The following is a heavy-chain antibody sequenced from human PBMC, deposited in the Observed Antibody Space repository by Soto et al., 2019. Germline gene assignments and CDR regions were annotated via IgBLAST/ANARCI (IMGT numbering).Heavy chain of an antibody. CDR3: AKDSYDFWSGYYVFDY. D-gene: IGHD3-3*01. J-gene: IGHJ4*02. CDR2: ISGSGGST. Sequence: WGSLRLSCASSVFTFISYAMSWVRQAPGKGLEWVSAISGSGGSTYYADSVKGRFTISRDNSKNTLYLQMNSLRAEDTAVYYCAKDSYDFWSGYYVFDYWGQGTLVTVSS. V-gene: IGHV3-23*01. CDR1: VFTFISYA.